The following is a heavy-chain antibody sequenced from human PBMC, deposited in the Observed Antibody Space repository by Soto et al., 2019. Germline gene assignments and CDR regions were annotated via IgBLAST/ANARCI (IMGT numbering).Heavy chain of an antibody. Sequence: VQLVESGGGLVQPGGSLRLSCAASGFTFSNYWMYWVRQAPGKGLEWVSRINSDGSVASYADSVKGRLTISRDNVKNTLYLQMDSLKAEDTAVDYCARGDCVGGSCYSLAGSFYYYMDAWGKGTTVTVFS. CDR2: INSDGSVA. CDR3: ARGDCVGGSCYSLAGSFYYYMDA. CDR1: GFTFSNYW. D-gene: IGHD2-15*01. V-gene: IGHV3-74*02. J-gene: IGHJ6*03.